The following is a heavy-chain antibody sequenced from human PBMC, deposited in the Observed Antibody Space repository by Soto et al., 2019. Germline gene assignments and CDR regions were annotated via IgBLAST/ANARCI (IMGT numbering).Heavy chain of an antibody. D-gene: IGHD6-13*01. CDR2: ISGSGGST. CDR1: GFTFSSYA. CDR3: AKDRPGSSSWYRFDY. J-gene: IGHJ4*02. Sequence: EVQLLESGGGLVQPGGSLRLSCAASGFTFSSYAMSWVRQAPGKGLEWVSAISGSGGSTYYADSVKGRFTIARDNSKNTMYLQMNSLRAEDKAVYYCAKDRPGSSSWYRFDYWAREPWSPSPQ. V-gene: IGHV3-23*01.